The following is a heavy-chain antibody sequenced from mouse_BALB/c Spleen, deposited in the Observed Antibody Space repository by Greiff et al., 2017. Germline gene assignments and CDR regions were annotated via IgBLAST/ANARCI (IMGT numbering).Heavy chain of an antibody. Sequence: VQLQQSGAELVRSGASVKLSCTASGFNIKDYYMHWVQPSPEQGLEWIGWIDPENGDTEYAPKFQGKATMTADTSSNTAYLQLSSLTSEDTAVYYCNEKDKLGRDDWGQGTTLTVSS. CDR3: NEKDKLGRDD. CDR2: IDPENGDT. J-gene: IGHJ2*01. CDR1: GFNIKDYY. V-gene: IGHV14-4*02. D-gene: IGHD4-1*01.